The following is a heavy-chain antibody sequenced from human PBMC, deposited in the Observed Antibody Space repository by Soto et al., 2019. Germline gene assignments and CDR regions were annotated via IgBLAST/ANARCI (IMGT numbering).Heavy chain of an antibody. V-gene: IGHV1-69*01. CDR1: GGTFSSYA. J-gene: IGHJ6*02. D-gene: IGHD2-15*01. CDR3: ARSQGGSSSLDIYYYYYYGMDV. Sequence: QVQLVQSGAVVKKPGSSGKVSCKAPGGTFSSYAISWVRQAPGQGLEWMGGIIPIFGTAKYAQKFQGRVTITADESTSTGYMELSSLRSEDTAVYYCARSQGGSSSLDIYYYYYYGMDVWGQGTTVSVSS. CDR2: IIPIFGTA.